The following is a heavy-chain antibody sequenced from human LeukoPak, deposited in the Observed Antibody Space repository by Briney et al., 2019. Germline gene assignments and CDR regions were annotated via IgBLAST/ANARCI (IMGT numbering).Heavy chain of an antibody. CDR3: ASPGYSYGISSDY. CDR1: GGSISSSSYF. D-gene: IGHD5-18*01. V-gene: IGHV4-39*01. Sequence: SETLSLTCTVSGGSISSSSYFWGWIRQPPGKGLEWIGSIYYSGSTYYNPSLKSRVTISVDTSKNQFSLKLSSVTAADTAVYYCASPGYSYGISSDYWGQGTLVTVSS. CDR2: IYYSGST. J-gene: IGHJ4*02.